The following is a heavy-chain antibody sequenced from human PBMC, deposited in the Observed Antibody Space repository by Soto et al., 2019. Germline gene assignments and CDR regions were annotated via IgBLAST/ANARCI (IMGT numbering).Heavy chain of an antibody. CDR1: GYTFTSYA. D-gene: IGHD6-6*01. Sequence: ASVKVSCKASGYTFTSYAMHWVRQAPGQRLEWMGWINSDNGNTKYAQKLQGRVTITTDTSTTTAYMELRSLRSDDTAVYYCARDRPTSSIRARDYYYAMDVWGKGTTVTVSS. CDR3: ARDRPTSSIRARDYYYAMDV. V-gene: IGHV1-3*01. CDR2: INSDNGNT. J-gene: IGHJ6*04.